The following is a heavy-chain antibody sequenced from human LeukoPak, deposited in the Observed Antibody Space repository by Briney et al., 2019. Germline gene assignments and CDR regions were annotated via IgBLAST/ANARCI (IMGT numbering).Heavy chain of an antibody. D-gene: IGHD2-15*01. CDR3: ARGCSGGSCFGDFDY. V-gene: IGHV3-48*02. CDR1: GFTFSSYG. CDR2: ISSRSSII. J-gene: IGHJ4*02. Sequence: PGGSLRLSCVASGFTFSSYGMNWVRQAPGKGLEWISYISSRSSIIYYADSVKGRFTISRDNAKNSLYLQMNSLRDEDTAVYYCARGCSGGSCFGDFDYWGQGTLGTVSS.